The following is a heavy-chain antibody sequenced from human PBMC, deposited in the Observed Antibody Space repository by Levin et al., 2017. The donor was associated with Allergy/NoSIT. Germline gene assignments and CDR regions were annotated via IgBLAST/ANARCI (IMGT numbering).Heavy chain of an antibody. CDR2: IYYSGST. V-gene: IGHV4-39*01. D-gene: IGHD5-12*01. J-gene: IGHJ4*02. CDR3: ARYGVVATIYYFDY. CDR1: GGSISSSSYY. Sequence: RAGGSLRLSCTVSGGSISSSSYYWGWIRQPPGKGLEWIGSIYYSGSTYYNPSLKSRVTISVDTSKNQFSLKLSSVTAADTAVYYCARYGVVATIYYFDYWGQGTLVTVSS.